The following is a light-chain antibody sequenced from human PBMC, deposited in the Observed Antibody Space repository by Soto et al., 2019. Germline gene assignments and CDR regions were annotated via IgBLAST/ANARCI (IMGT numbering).Light chain of an antibody. CDR2: GAS. CDR3: QQYGNSPIT. CDR1: QSVSSSF. J-gene: IGKJ5*01. V-gene: IGKV3-20*01. Sequence: EIVLTQSPGTLSLSPGERATLSCRASQSVSSSFLSWYQQKRGQAPRLLMFGASSRATGIPDRFSGSGSGTDFTLTISRLEPEDFAVYYCQQYGNSPITFGQGTRREIK.